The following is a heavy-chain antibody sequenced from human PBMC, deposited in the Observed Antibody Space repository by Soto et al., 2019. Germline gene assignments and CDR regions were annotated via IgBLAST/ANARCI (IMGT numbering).Heavy chain of an antibody. J-gene: IGHJ5*02. V-gene: IGHV1-18*01. CDR2: ISTHNGNT. Sequence: ASVKVSCKASGYTFTNYGITWVRQAPGQGLEWMGRISTHNGNTNYAQKLQGRVTVTTDTSTTTAFLELRSLRSDDTAVYYFAREATGCSGGTCYSRQWFDPWGQGTLVTVS. CDR3: AREATGCSGGTCYSRQWFDP. D-gene: IGHD2-15*01. CDR1: GYTFTNYG.